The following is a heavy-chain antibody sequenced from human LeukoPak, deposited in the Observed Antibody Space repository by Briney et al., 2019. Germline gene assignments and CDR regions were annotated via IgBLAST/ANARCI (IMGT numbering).Heavy chain of an antibody. Sequence: AGGSLRLSCAASGFTFSCYGMHWVRQAPGKGLEWVANIKQDGSEKYYVDSVKGRFTISRDNAKNSLYLQMNSLRAEDTAVYYCAASYYDSSGYYPLDYWGQGTLVTVSS. J-gene: IGHJ4*02. CDR2: IKQDGSEK. V-gene: IGHV3-7*01. CDR3: AASYYDSSGYYPLDY. CDR1: GFTFSCYG. D-gene: IGHD3-22*01.